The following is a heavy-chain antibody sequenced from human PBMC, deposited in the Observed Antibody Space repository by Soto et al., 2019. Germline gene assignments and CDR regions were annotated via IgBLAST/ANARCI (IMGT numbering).Heavy chain of an antibody. CDR3: AAGGAAAGGANWFDP. J-gene: IGHJ5*02. D-gene: IGHD6-13*01. CDR2: INHSGST. V-gene: IGHV4-34*01. Sequence: SETLSLTCAVYGGSFSGYYWSWIRQPPGKGLEWIGEINHSGSTNYNPSLKSRVTISVDTSKNQFSQKLSSVTAADTAVYYCAAGGAAAGGANWFDPWGQGTLVTVSS. CDR1: GGSFSGYY.